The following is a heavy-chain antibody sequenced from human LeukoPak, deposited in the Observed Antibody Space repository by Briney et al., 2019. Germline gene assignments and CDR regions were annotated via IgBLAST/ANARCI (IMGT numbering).Heavy chain of an antibody. CDR1: GGSISSYY. Sequence: SETLSLTCTVSGGSISSYYWSWIRQPPGKGLEWIGYIYYSGRTNYNPSLKSRVTISVDTSKNQFSLRLSSVTAADTAVYYCARDLYGGSDSSGYFYPFDYWGQGTLVTVSS. CDR3: ARDLYGGSDSSGYFYPFDY. CDR2: IYYSGRT. V-gene: IGHV4-59*01. J-gene: IGHJ4*02. D-gene: IGHD3-22*01.